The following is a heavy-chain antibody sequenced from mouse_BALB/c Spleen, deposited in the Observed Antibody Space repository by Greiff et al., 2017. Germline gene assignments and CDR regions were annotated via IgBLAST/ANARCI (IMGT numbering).Heavy chain of an antibody. CDR3: ASPPYYGNSWFAY. V-gene: IGHV14-3*02. J-gene: IGHJ3*01. D-gene: IGHD2-10*01. CDR2: IDPANGNT. Sequence: VQLKQSGAELVKPGASVKLSCTASGFNIKDTYMHWVKQRPEQGLEWIGRIDPANGNTKYDPKFQGKATITADTSSNTAYLQLSSLTSEDTAVYYCASPPYYGNSWFAYWGQGTLVTVSA. CDR1: GFNIKDTY.